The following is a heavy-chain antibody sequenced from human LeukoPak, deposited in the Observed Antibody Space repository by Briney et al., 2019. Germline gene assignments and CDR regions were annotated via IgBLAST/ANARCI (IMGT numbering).Heavy chain of an antibody. J-gene: IGHJ6*02. CDR1: GGSISSYY. Sequence: SETLSLTCTVSGGSISSYYWSWIRQPAGKGLEWIGYIYYSGSTNYNPSLKSRVTISVDTSKNQFSLKLSSVTAADTAVYYCASRYYYDSSGYYPYYYYGMDVWGQGTTVTVSS. V-gene: IGHV4-59*08. CDR3: ASRYYYDSSGYYPYYYYGMDV. CDR2: IYYSGST. D-gene: IGHD3-22*01.